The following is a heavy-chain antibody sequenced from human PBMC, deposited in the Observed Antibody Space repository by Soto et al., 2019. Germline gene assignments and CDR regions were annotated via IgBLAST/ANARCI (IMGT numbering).Heavy chain of an antibody. CDR3: ARVGIAAAVDDY. CDR2: IYYSGST. V-gene: IGHV4-31*03. CDR1: GGSISSGGYY. J-gene: IGHJ4*02. Sequence: SETLSLTCTVSGGSISSGGYYWSWIRQHPGKGLEWIGYIYYSGSTYYNPSLKSRVTISVDTSKNQFSLKLSSVTAADTAVYYCARVGIAAAVDDYWGQGTLVTFSS. D-gene: IGHD6-13*01.